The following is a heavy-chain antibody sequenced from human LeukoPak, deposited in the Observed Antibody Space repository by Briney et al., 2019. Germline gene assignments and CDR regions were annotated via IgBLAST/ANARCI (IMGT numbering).Heavy chain of an antibody. V-gene: IGHV1-69*13. J-gene: IGHJ4*02. CDR2: IIPIFGTA. CDR3: ARDIPMVRGKDY. CDR1: GGTFSSYA. Sequence: SVKVSCKASGGTFSSYAISWVRQAPGQGLEWMGGIIPIFGTANYAQKFQGRVTITADESTSTAYMELSSLRSEDTAVYYCARDIPMVRGKDYWGQGTLVTVSS. D-gene: IGHD3-10*01.